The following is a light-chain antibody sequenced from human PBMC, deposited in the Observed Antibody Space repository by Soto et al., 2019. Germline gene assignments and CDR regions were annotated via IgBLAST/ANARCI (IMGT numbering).Light chain of an antibody. CDR3: QQRSNWPLT. J-gene: IGKJ4*01. V-gene: IGKV3-11*01. Sequence: EILLTQSPATLSLSPGERATLSCRASQSVSSYLAWYQQKPGQAPRLLIYDASNRATGIPVRFSGSGSGTDFTLTISSLEPEDFAVYYCQQRSNWPLTFGGGTKV. CDR2: DAS. CDR1: QSVSSY.